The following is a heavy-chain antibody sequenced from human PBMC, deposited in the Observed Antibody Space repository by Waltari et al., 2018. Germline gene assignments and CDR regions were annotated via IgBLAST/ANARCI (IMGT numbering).Heavy chain of an antibody. CDR2: IHGSGRA. D-gene: IGHD2-15*01. CDR1: GDSVTNTYW. Sequence: QLQLQESGPGLVRPSGTLSLACVVSGDSVTNTYWWSWVRQSPGKGLEWIGKIHGSGRANYNPSFGSRVSVSMDTSNNQFALKVTSATAADTAVYYCARDRGRGLYLDSWGQGILVTVSP. V-gene: IGHV4-4*02. CDR3: ARDRGRGLYLDS. J-gene: IGHJ4*02.